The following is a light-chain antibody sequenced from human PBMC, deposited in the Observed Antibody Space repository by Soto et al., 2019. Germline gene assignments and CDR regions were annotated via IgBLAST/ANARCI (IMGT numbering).Light chain of an antibody. CDR3: NQYYSIPLT. Sequence: DIVMTQSADSLAVSLGERATINCKSSQSVLYSSNNKNYLAWYQQKPGQPPKLLIYWASTRQSGVPDRFSGSGSGTDFTLTTSSRPAEDVAVYYCNQYYSIPLTFGGGTKVELK. CDR1: QSVLYSSNNKNY. V-gene: IGKV4-1*01. J-gene: IGKJ4*01. CDR2: WAS.